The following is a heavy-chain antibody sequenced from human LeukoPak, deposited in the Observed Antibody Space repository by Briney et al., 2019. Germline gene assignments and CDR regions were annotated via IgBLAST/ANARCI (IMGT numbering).Heavy chain of an antibody. V-gene: IGHV1-46*01. CDR3: ARDTNPSYSGWYNLPDY. Sequence: ASVKVSCTASGYTFTSYYMHWVRQAPGQGLEWMGIINPSGGSTSYAQKFQGRVTMTRDTSTSTVYMELSSLRSEDTAVYYCARDTNPSYSGWYNLPDYWGQGTLVTVSS. D-gene: IGHD6-19*01. CDR1: GYTFTSYY. CDR2: INPSGGST. J-gene: IGHJ4*02.